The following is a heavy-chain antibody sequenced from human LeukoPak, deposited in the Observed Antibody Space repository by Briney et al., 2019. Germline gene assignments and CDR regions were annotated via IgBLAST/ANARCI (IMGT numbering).Heavy chain of an antibody. Sequence: SETLSLTCTVSGGSISSSSYYWGWIRQPPGKGLEWIGSIHYRGSTYYTSLLKSRVIISVDASKNQFSLKLTSATAADTAVYYCATDFDNTGLQGFDPWGQGTLVTVSS. V-gene: IGHV4-39*02. CDR1: GGSISSSSYY. CDR3: ATDFDNTGLQGFDP. J-gene: IGHJ5*02. D-gene: IGHD2-8*02. CDR2: IHYRGST.